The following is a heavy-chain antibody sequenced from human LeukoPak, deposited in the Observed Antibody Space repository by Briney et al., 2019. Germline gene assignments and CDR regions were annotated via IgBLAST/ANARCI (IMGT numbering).Heavy chain of an antibody. V-gene: IGHV1-3*01. CDR1: GYTFTSYA. D-gene: IGHD2-2*01. Sequence: ASVKVSCKASGYTFTSYAMHWVRQAPGQRLEWMGWSNAGNGNTKYSQKFQGRVTITRDTSASTAYMELSSLRSEDTAVYYCARGDIVVVPAAGTDYWGQGTLVTVSS. J-gene: IGHJ4*02. CDR3: ARGDIVVVPAAGTDY. CDR2: SNAGNGNT.